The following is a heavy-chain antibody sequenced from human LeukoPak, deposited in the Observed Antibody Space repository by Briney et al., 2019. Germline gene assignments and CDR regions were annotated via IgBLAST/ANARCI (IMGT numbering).Heavy chain of an antibody. V-gene: IGHV4-59*08. D-gene: IGHD3-10*01. CDR2: SSHSGYT. J-gene: IGHJ4*02. CDR3: ASQTSGAPFDY. Sequence: KSSETLSLTCTVSGGSISSYYWTWIRHPPGKGLEWIGYSSHSGYTNYNPSLKSRVTVSVDTSKNQFSLKLSSVTAADTAVYYCASQTSGAPFDYWGQGTLVTVSS. CDR1: GGSISSYY.